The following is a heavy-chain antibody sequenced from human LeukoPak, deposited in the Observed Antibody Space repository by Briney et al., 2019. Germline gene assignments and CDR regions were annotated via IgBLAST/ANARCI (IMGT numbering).Heavy chain of an antibody. J-gene: IGHJ6*03. CDR1: GGSISSGDYY. CDR2: FYYSGST. D-gene: IGHD4-11*01. CDR3: ARAVSRYSNFAYYYYYIDV. V-gene: IGHV4-61*08. Sequence: ASETLSLTCTVSGGSISSGDYYWSWIRQPPGKGLEWIGYFYYSGSTNYNPSLKSRVTISVDTSKNQFSLKLSSVTAADTAVYYCARAVSRYSNFAYYYYYIDVWGKGTTVTVSS.